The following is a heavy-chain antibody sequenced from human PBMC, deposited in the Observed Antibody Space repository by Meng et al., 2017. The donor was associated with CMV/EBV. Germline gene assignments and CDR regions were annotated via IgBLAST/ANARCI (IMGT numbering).Heavy chain of an antibody. D-gene: IGHD6-19*01. V-gene: IGHV3-30-3*01. CDR2: ISYDGSNK. CDR3: ARGEIAVAAAIDY. Sequence: GESLKISCAASGFTFSSYAMHWVRQAPGKGLEWVAVISYDGSNKYHADSVKGRFTISRDNSKNTLYLQMNSLRAEDTAVYYCARGEIAVAAAIDYWGQGTLVTVSS. J-gene: IGHJ4*02. CDR1: GFTFSSYA.